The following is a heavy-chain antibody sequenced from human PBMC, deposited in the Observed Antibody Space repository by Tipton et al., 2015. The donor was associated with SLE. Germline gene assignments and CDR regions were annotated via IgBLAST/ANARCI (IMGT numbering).Heavy chain of an antibody. CDR1: GASISSNHYY. V-gene: IGHV4-39*01. CDR3: ARLDYDTYYFDY. D-gene: IGHD3-16*01. Sequence: LRLSCTVSGASISSNHYYWGWIRQPPGKGLEWIGSFYYSGDTYYTPSLKSRVTISVDTSKSQFSLKLNSVTAADTAVYYCARLDYDTYYFDYWGQGTLVTVSS. J-gene: IGHJ4*02. CDR2: FYYSGDT.